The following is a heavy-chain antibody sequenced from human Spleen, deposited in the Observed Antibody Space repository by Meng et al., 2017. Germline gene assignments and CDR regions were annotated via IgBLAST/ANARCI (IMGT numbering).Heavy chain of an antibody. CDR1: GYTLTKLS. CDR3: ATVAHCSSTSCYVFDY. Sequence: ASVKVSCKVSGYTLTKLSMHWVRQAPGQGLEWMGGLDPENGQTTYAQKFLGRVTMSEDTSTDTAYMELSGLAAEDTAVYYCATVAHCSSTSCYVFDYWGQGTLVTVSS. CDR2: LDPENGQT. J-gene: IGHJ4*02. V-gene: IGHV1-24*01. D-gene: IGHD2-2*01.